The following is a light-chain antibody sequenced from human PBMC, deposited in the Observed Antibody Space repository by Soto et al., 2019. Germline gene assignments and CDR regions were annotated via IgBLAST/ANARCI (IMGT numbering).Light chain of an antibody. J-gene: IGLJ3*02. CDR2: DVS. Sequence: QSVLTQPASVSGSPGQSITISCTGTSSDVGGYNYVSWYQHHPGKAPKLMIYDVSSRPSGVSNRFSGSKSGNTASLTISGLQAEDEADYYCSSYTSSSTHGVFGGGTKLTVL. V-gene: IGLV2-14*03. CDR1: SSDVGGYNY. CDR3: SSYTSSSTHGV.